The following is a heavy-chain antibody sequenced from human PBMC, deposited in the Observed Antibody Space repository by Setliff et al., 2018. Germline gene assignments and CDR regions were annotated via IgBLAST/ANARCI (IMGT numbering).Heavy chain of an antibody. CDR2: ISGSGGAT. V-gene: IGHV3-23*01. J-gene: IGHJ4*02. CDR3: AKSFHSGSYFPSGGFDF. Sequence: GSLRLSCAASGFTFSTHSMTWVRQAPGKGLEWVSSISGSGGATSHADSVKGRFTISRDNSKNTLYLQMNSLRAEDTAVYYCAKSFHSGSYFPSGGFDFWGQGTLVTVSS. CDR1: GFTFSTHS. D-gene: IGHD1-26*01.